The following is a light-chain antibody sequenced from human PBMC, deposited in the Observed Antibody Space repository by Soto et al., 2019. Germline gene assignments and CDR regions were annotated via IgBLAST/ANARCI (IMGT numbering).Light chain of an antibody. CDR2: EVS. Sequence: QSVLTQPASVSGSPGQSITISCTGTSSDVGGYSRVSWYQHHPGKAPKLMIYEVSDRPSGVSNRFSGSKSGNTASLTISGLQAEDEADYYCNSYTSSNTRVFGTGTKLNVL. CDR1: SSDVGGYSR. V-gene: IGLV2-14*01. CDR3: NSYTSSNTRV. J-gene: IGLJ1*01.